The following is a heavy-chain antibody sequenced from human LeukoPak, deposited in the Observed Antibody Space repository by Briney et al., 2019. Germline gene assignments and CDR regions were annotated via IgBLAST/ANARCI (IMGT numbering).Heavy chain of an antibody. D-gene: IGHD6-19*01. Sequence: GRSLRLSCAASGFTFDDYAMHWVRHAPGKGLEWVSGISWNSGSIGYADSVKGRFTISRDNAKNSLYLQMNSLRAEDTALYYCAKVFSSGCDYWGQGTLVTVSS. J-gene: IGHJ4*02. CDR1: GFTFDDYA. CDR3: AKVFSSGCDY. V-gene: IGHV3-9*01. CDR2: ISWNSGSI.